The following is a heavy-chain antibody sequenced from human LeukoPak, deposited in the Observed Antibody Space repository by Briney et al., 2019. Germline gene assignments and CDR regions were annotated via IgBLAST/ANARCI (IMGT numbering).Heavy chain of an antibody. CDR3: ARDGDYYYYMDV. Sequence: PSETLSLTCTVSGGSISSYFWSWIRQPPGKGLEWIGYISYSGSTNYNPSLKSRVTISVDTSKNQFSLKLKSVSAADTAVYYCARDGDYYYYMDVWGKGTTVTVSS. V-gene: IGHV4-59*01. J-gene: IGHJ6*03. CDR1: GGSISSYF. CDR2: ISYSGST. D-gene: IGHD3-16*01.